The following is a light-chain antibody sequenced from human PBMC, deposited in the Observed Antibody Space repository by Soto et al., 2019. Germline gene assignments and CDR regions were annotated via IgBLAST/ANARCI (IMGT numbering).Light chain of an antibody. Sequence: SYELTQPLSVSVALGQTARITCGGNNIGSKNVHWYQQKPGQAPVVVIYRDSSRPYGIPERFSGSNSGNTATLTISRAQAGDEADYYCHVWDSGTAEVFGGVTQLTVL. CDR3: HVWDSGTAEV. CDR2: RDS. CDR1: NIGSKN. V-gene: IGLV3-9*01. J-gene: IGLJ2*01.